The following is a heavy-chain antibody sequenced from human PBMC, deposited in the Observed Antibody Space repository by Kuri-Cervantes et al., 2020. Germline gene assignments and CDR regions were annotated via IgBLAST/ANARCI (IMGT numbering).Heavy chain of an antibody. Sequence: GGSLRLSCAASGFTFSSYWMHWVRQAPGKGLVWVSRSNNDGSSTTYADSVKGRFTISRDNAKNTLYLQMNSLRAEDTAVYYCANGPLRDSSGYLEYFQHWGQGTLVTVSS. V-gene: IGHV3-74*01. D-gene: IGHD3-22*01. CDR1: GFTFSSYW. CDR3: ANGPLRDSSGYLEYFQH. J-gene: IGHJ1*01. CDR2: SNNDGSST.